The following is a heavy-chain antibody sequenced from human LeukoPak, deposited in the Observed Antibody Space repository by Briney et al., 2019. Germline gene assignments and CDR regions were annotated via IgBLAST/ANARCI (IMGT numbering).Heavy chain of an antibody. D-gene: IGHD5-18*01. CDR3: ARDLGYSYGYYFDY. J-gene: IGHJ4*02. V-gene: IGHV1-18*01. Sequence: ASVKVSCKASGYTFTSYGISWVRQAPGLRQAPGQGLEWMGWISIYNDNTNYAQKLQGRVTMTTDTSPSTAYMELRSLRSYDTAVYYCARDLGYSYGYYFDYWGQGTLVTVSS. CDR1: GYTFTSYG. CDR2: ISIYNDNT.